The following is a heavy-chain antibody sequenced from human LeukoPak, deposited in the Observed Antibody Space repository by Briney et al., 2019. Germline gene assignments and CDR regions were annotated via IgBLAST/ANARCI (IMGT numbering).Heavy chain of an antibody. V-gene: IGHV4-4*02. D-gene: IGHD3-10*01. CDR2: IYHSGST. J-gene: IGHJ4*02. CDR3: ARVQYYGSGSHLGY. Sequence: SGTLSLTCAVSGGSISSSNWWSWVRQPPGKGLEWIGEIYHSGSTNYNPSLKNRVTISVDKSKNQFSLKLSSVTAADTAVYYCARVQYYGSGSHLGYWGQGTLVTVSS. CDR1: GGSISSSNW.